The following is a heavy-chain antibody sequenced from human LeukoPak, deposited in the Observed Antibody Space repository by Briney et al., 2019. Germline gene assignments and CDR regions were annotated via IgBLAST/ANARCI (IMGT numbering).Heavy chain of an antibody. CDR3: ARVRIQLWPRGAFDI. D-gene: IGHD5-18*01. CDR2: IYYSGST. Sequence: SETLSLTCTVSGGSISSYYWSWIRQPPGKGLEWIGYIYYSGSTNYNPSLKSRVTISVDTSKNQFSLKLSSVTAAYTAVYYCARVRIQLWPRGAFDIWGQGTMVTVSS. J-gene: IGHJ3*02. V-gene: IGHV4-59*01. CDR1: GGSISSYY.